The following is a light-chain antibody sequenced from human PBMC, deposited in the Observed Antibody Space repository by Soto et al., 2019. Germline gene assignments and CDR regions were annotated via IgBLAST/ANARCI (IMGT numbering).Light chain of an antibody. J-gene: IGKJ4*01. CDR3: QQYGSSPLT. CDR1: QSIGLA. CDR2: DAS. V-gene: IGKV3-11*01. Sequence: EIVLTQSPATLSLSPGERATLSCRASQSIGLAIAWYQHKPGQAPRLLIFDASQRATGIPARFRGSGSGTDFTLTISRLEPEDFAVYYCQQYGSSPLTFGRGTKVDIK.